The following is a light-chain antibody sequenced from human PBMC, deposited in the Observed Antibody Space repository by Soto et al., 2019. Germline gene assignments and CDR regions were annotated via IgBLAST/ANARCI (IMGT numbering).Light chain of an antibody. V-gene: IGLV1-51*01. CDR3: GAWDRGLKAGV. Sequence: QSVLTQPPSVSAAPGEKVTISCSGTSSNIGRNYVSWYQQLPGSARKLLIYENDRRPSGIPDRFSGSKSGTAATLDITGLQTGDEADYYCGAWDRGLKAGVFGGGTKLTVL. CDR1: SSNIGRNY. J-gene: IGLJ3*02. CDR2: END.